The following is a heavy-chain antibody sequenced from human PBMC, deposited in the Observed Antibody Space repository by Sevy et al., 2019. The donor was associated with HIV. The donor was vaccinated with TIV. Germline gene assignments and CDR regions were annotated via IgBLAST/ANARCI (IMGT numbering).Heavy chain of an antibody. CDR3: AGHKWAPSGYYGMDV. CDR1: GGSISSYY. CDR2: ISYSGST. J-gene: IGHJ6*04. Sequence: SETLSLTCTVSGGSISSYYWSWIRQPPGKGLEWVGYISYSGSTSYSPSLKSRITISVDTSKNQFSLKLNFVTAADTAVYYCAGHKWAPSGYYGMDVWGKGTTVTVSS. D-gene: IGHD1-26*01. V-gene: IGHV4-59*08.